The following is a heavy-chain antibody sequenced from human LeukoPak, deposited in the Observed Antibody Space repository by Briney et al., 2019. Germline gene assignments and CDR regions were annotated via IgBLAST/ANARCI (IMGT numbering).Heavy chain of an antibody. CDR3: AKDFVSGSYLD. D-gene: IGHD1-26*01. V-gene: IGHV1-2*02. J-gene: IGHJ4*02. Sequence: ASVKVSCKAFGYTFTSNYMHWLRQAPGQGLEWMGWVIPKSGDTHYAQQFQGKVSMTRDTSISTAYMELSGLRSDDTAVYYCAKDFVSGSYLDWGQGTLLIVSS. CDR2: VIPKSGDT. CDR1: GYTFTSNY.